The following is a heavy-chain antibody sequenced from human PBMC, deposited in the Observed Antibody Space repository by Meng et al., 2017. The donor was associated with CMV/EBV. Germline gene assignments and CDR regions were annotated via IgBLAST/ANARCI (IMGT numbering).Heavy chain of an antibody. CDR3: ARGRLVYRVLEWFSRGWYYDGMDV. J-gene: IGHJ6*02. Sequence: SETLSLTCAVSGGSFSGYYWSWIRQPPGKGLEWIGEIYHSGSTNYNPSLKSRVTISVDTSKNQFSLKLSSVTAEDTAVYYCARGRLVYRVLEWFSRGWYYDGMDVWGQGTTVTVSS. V-gene: IGHV4-34*01. CDR1: GGSFSGYY. CDR2: IYHSGST. D-gene: IGHD3-3*01.